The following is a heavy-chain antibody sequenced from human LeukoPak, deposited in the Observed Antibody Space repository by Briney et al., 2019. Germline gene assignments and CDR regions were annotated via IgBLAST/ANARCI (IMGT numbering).Heavy chain of an antibody. V-gene: IGHV3-21*01. CDR2: ISRSGGNT. Sequence: GGSLRLSCAASGFSFSAYGMNWVRQAPGKGLEWVSCISRSGGNTYYADSVKGRFTISRDNSKNTLYLQMNSLRAEDTAVYYCARASTTIFSPLDYWGQGTLVTVSS. CDR1: GFSFSAYG. CDR3: ARASTTIFSPLDY. J-gene: IGHJ4*02. D-gene: IGHD3-9*01.